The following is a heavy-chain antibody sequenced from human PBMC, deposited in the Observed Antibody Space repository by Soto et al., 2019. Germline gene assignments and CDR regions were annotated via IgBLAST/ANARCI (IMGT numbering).Heavy chain of an antibody. CDR1: GFTFSSYA. Sequence: QVQLVESGGGVVQPGRSLRLSCAASGFTFSSYAMHWVRQAPGKGLEWVAVISYDGSNKYYAYSVKGRFTISRDNSKNTLYLQMNSLRAEDTAVYYCARGTPHYYYDSSGYYGWFDPWGQGTLVTVSS. CDR3: ARGTPHYYYDSSGYYGWFDP. D-gene: IGHD3-22*01. CDR2: ISYDGSNK. J-gene: IGHJ5*02. V-gene: IGHV3-30-3*01.